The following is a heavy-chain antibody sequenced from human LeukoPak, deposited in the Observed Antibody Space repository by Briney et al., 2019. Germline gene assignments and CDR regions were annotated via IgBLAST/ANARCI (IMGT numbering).Heavy chain of an antibody. V-gene: IGHV3-30*18. CDR1: GFTFNSYG. CDR3: AKDSEPRYSGYDSYFDY. D-gene: IGHD5-12*01. J-gene: IGHJ4*02. Sequence: GGSLRLSCAASGFTFNSYGMHWVRQAPGKGLEWVAVISYDGSNKYYADSVKGRFTISRDNSKNTLYLQMNSLRAEDTAVYYCAKDSEPRYSGYDSYFDYWGQGTLVTVSS. CDR2: ISYDGSNK.